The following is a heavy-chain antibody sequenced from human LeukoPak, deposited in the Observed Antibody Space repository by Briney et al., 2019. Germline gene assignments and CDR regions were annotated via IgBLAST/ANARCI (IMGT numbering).Heavy chain of an antibody. CDR1: GFTFSSYA. CDR3: ARDVPRATMVRGVIGGFDY. D-gene: IGHD3-10*01. Sequence: GGSLRLSCAASGFTFSSYAMHWVRQAPGKGLEWVAVISYDGSNKYYADSVKGRFTISRDNSKNTLYLQMNSLRAEDTAVYYCARDVPRATMVRGVIGGFDYWGQGTLVTVSS. J-gene: IGHJ4*02. CDR2: ISYDGSNK. V-gene: IGHV3-30*04.